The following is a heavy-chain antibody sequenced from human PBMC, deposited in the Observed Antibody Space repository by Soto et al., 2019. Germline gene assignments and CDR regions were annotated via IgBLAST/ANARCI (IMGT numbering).Heavy chain of an antibody. CDR1: GVPFSSYA. Sequence: QVQLVQSGAEVKKSGSSVKVSCKASGVPFSSYAISWVRQAPGQGLEWMGGIIPIFGTANYAQKFQGRVTITADESTSTAYLEMSSLTSEDTAMYYCARGSHSPGIAVAGYYYWGQGTLVTVSS. V-gene: IGHV1-69*01. CDR3: ARGSHSPGIAVAGYYY. CDR2: IIPIFGTA. D-gene: IGHD6-19*01. J-gene: IGHJ4*02.